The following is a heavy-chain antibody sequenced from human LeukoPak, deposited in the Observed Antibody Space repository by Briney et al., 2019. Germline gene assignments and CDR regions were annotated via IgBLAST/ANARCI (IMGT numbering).Heavy chain of an antibody. J-gene: IGHJ4*02. CDR3: ARAGSGPNWARFDY. Sequence: TSQTLSLTCTVSGGSISSGGYYWSWIRQPPGKGLEWIGYIYHSGSTYYNPSLKSRVTISVDRSKNQFSLKLSSVTAADTAVYYCARAGSGPNWARFDYWGQGTLVTVSS. CDR2: IYHSGST. CDR1: GGSISSGGYY. V-gene: IGHV4-30-2*01. D-gene: IGHD7-27*01.